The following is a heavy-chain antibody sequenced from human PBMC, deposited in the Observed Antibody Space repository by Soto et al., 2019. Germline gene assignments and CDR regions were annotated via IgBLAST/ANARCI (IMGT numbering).Heavy chain of an antibody. J-gene: IGHJ3*02. Sequence: GGSLRLSCAASGFTFSSYSMNWVRQAPGKGLEWVSSISSSSSYIYYADSVKGRFTISRDNAKNSLYLQMNSLRAEDTAVYYCARDNNGEYSGYVAFDIWGQGTMVTVSS. CDR3: ARDNNGEYSGYVAFDI. V-gene: IGHV3-21*01. D-gene: IGHD5-12*01. CDR1: GFTFSSYS. CDR2: ISSSSSYI.